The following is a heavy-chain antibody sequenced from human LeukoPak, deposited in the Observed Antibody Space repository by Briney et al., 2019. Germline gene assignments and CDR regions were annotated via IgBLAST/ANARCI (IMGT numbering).Heavy chain of an antibody. CDR3: ASNTGTVFDY. V-gene: IGHV4-59*01. D-gene: IGHD7-27*01. CDR2: ISYSGST. CDR1: GGSISSYY. Sequence: SETLSLTCTVSGGSISSYYWSWIRQPPGKGLEWIGYISYSGSTIYKPSLKSRVTISLDTSKNQFSLNLTSVTAADTAIYYCASNTGTVFDYWGQGALVTVSS. J-gene: IGHJ4*02.